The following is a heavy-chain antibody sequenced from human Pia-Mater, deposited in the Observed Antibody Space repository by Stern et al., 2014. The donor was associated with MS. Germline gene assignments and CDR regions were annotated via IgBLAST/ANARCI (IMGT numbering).Heavy chain of an antibody. V-gene: IGHV3-74*02. D-gene: IGHD6-19*01. CDR3: ATASSGWWK. CDR1: GFTFSNYW. CDR2: INSDGSII. J-gene: IGHJ4*02. Sequence: EVQLVESGGGLVHPGGSLRLSCVASGFTFSNYWMHWVRQAPGKGLVWVSRINSDGSIITYADSARGRFTISRDNAKNTLDLQMNSLRDEDTAVYYCATASSGWWKWGQGALVTVSS.